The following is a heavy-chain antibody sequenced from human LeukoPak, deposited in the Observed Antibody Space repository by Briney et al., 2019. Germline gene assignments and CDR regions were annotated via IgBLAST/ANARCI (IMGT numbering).Heavy chain of an antibody. CDR3: ARDYSGYDGFDY. CDR2: INPSGGST. V-gene: IGHV1-46*01. D-gene: IGHD5-12*01. Sequence: ASVKVSCKASGYTFASYYMHWVRQAPGQGLEWMGIINPSGGSTSYAQKLQGRVTMTTDTSTSTVYMELRSLRSDDMAVYYCARDYSGYDGFDYWGQGTLVTVSS. CDR1: GYTFASYY. J-gene: IGHJ4*02.